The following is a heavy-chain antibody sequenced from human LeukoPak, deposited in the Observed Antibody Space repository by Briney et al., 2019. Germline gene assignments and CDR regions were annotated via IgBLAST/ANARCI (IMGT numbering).Heavy chain of an antibody. D-gene: IGHD4-17*01. CDR3: AREENGDYAYFDY. CDR1: GGSISSYY. V-gene: IGHV4-59*01. CDR2: IYYSGST. J-gene: IGHJ4*02. Sequence: SETLSLTCAVSGGSISSYYWSWIRQPPGKGLEWIGYIYYSGSTNYNPSLKSRVTISVDTSKNQFSLKLSSVTAADTAVYYCAREENGDYAYFDYWGQGTLVTVSS.